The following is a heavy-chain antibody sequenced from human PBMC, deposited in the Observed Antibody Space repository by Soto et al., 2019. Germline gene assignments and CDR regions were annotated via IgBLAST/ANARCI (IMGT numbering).Heavy chain of an antibody. V-gene: IGHV4-59*12. D-gene: IGHD3-3*01. CDR1: GGSISSYY. CDR3: ARVDGRFHDYFYYVMDV. CDR2: IYYSGST. Sequence: SETLSLTCTVSGGSISSYYWSWIRQPPCPGLEWSGYIYYSGSTNYNPSPKSRVTISVDTSKNQFSLKLSSVTPEDTAVYYCARVDGRFHDYFYYVMDVWGQGSTVTVSS. J-gene: IGHJ6*02.